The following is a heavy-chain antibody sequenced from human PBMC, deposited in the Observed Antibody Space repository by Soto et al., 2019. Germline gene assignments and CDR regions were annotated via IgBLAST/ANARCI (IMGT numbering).Heavy chain of an antibody. CDR3: TRSYGYTFGGSLDN. V-gene: IGHV1-69*01. CDR1: GDTFNSYV. CDR2: IITAFGTT. D-gene: IGHD5-18*01. Sequence: QVPLVQSGPEVKKPGSSVKVSCKASGDTFNSYVITWVRQAPAQGLEWLGGIITAFGTTSYAQNFQDRLTITADEAATTAHMELSSLTSDDTAMYYCTRSYGYTFGGSLDNWGQGTLVTVSS. J-gene: IGHJ4*02.